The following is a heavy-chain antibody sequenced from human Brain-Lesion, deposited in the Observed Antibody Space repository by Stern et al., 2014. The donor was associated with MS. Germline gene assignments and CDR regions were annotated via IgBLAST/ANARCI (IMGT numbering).Heavy chain of an antibody. CDR1: GFTFGSWA. CDR2: VSYDGSNK. D-gene: IGHD2/OR15-2a*01. Sequence: VQLVESGGGVVQPGRPLRLSCVASGFTFGSWAMHWVRQAPGKGLEWVAGVSYDGSNKYYADSGKGRFTISRDNSRNTLYMQMSSLRPEDTAVYYCAKDRQYLTYFFDHWGQGSLVTVSS. J-gene: IGHJ5*02. CDR3: AKDRQYLTYFFDH. V-gene: IGHV3-30*18.